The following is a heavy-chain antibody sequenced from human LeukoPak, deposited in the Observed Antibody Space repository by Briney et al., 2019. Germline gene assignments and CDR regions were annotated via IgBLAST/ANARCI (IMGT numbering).Heavy chain of an antibody. CDR2: INHSGST. D-gene: IGHD2-2*01. CDR1: GGSFSGYY. J-gene: IGHJ6*03. CDR3: ARERSSTSNYYYYYYYMDV. Sequence: PSETLSLTCAVYGGSFSGYYWSWIRQPPGKGLEWIGEINHSGSTNYNPSLKSRVTISVDTSKNQFSLKLGSVTAADTAVYYCARERSSTSNYYYYYYYMDVWGKGTTVTVSS. V-gene: IGHV4-34*01.